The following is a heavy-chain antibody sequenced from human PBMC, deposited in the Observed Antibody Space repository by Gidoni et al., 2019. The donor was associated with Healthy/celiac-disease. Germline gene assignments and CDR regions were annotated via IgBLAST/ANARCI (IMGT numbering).Heavy chain of an antibody. CDR1: GGPISSSSSF. Sequence: QLQLQESGPGLVKPSETLSLPCTVSGGPISSSSSFWGWIRQPPGKGLEWIGSIYYSGSTYYNPSLKSRVTISVDTSKNQFSLKLSSVTAADTAVYYCQRAYYYYYMDVWGKGTTVTVSS. CDR3: QRAYYYYYMDV. CDR2: IYYSGST. J-gene: IGHJ6*03. V-gene: IGHV4-39*01.